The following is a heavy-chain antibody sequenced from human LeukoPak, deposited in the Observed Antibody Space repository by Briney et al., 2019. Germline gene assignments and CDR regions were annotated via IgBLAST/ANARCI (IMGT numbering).Heavy chain of an antibody. J-gene: IGHJ6*02. V-gene: IGHV1-8*01. D-gene: IGHD3-3*01. CDR1: GYTFTSYD. Sequence: ASVKVSCKASGYTFTSYDINWVRQATGQGLEWMGWMNPNSGNTGYAQKFQGRVTMTRNTSISTAYMELSSLRSEDTAVYYCARGKRITIFGVVMKYYGMDVWGQGTTVTVSS. CDR3: ARGKRITIFGVVMKYYGMDV. CDR2: MNPNSGNT.